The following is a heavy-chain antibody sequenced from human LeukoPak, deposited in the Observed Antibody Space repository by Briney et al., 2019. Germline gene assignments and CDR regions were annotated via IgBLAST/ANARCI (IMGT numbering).Heavy chain of an antibody. V-gene: IGHV1-18*01. J-gene: IGHJ6*03. CDR3: ARSTGCNYYSMDV. CDR2: ISTYNGNT. D-gene: IGHD3-9*01. Sequence: GSSVKVSCKPAGYTFTHYGISWVRQAPGQGLEWMAWISTYNGNTNYAQNLQGRVTMTTDTSTSTAYMELRSLRSDDTAVYYCARSTGCNYYSMDVWGQGTTVTVSS. CDR1: GYTFTHYG.